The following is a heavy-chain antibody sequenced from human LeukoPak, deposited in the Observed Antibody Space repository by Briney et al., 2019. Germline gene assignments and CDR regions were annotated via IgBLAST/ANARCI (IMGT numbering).Heavy chain of an antibody. D-gene: IGHD2-2*01. CDR2: ISDSGGST. Sequence: GGSLRLSCAASGFTFSSYAMTWVRQAPRKGLEWVSGISDSGGSTYYADSVKGRFTISRDNSKNTLYLQMNSLRAEDTALYYCTKDSCSTTSCYRGVDYWGQGTLVTVSS. CDR1: GFTFSSYA. J-gene: IGHJ4*02. CDR3: TKDSCSTTSCYRGVDY. V-gene: IGHV3-23*01.